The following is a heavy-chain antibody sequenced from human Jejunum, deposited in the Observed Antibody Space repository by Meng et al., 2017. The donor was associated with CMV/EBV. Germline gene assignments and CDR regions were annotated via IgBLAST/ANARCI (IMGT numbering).Heavy chain of an antibody. CDR3: ARGGIVGATTHFVDY. Sequence: SGSSFTSYWISWVRQIPGKGLEWMGRIDPSDSYTNYSPSFQGHVTISADKSISTAYLQWSSLKASDTAMYYCARGGIVGATTHFVDYWGQGTLVTVSS. J-gene: IGHJ4*02. CDR1: GSSFTSYW. D-gene: IGHD1-26*01. CDR2: IDPSDSYT. V-gene: IGHV5-10-1*01.